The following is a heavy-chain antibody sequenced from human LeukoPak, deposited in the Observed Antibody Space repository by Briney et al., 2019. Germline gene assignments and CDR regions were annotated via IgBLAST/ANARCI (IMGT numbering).Heavy chain of an antibody. CDR2: IKSKGNGGTT. Sequence: GGSLRLSCAASGFTFSNAWMSWVRQAPGKGLEWVGRIKSKGNGGTTDFAAPVKGRFTIPRDDSENTLFLQMNSLKTEDTAMYYCTTDDPINKSWGQGTLVTVSS. CDR1: GFTFSNAW. V-gene: IGHV3-15*01. J-gene: IGHJ4*02. CDR3: TTDDPINKS.